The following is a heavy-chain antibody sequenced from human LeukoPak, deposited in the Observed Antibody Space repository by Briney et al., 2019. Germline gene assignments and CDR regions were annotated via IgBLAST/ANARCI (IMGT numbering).Heavy chain of an antibody. CDR1: GGSISSYY. Sequence: SETLSLTCTVSGGSISSYYWSWIRQPPGKGLEWIGYIYYSGSTNYNPSLKSRVTISVDTSKNQFSLKLSSVTAADTAVYYCARVSNYYYYGMDVWGQGTTVTVSS. D-gene: IGHD2/OR15-2a*01. CDR2: IYYSGST. CDR3: ARVSNYYYYGMDV. V-gene: IGHV4-59*12. J-gene: IGHJ6*02.